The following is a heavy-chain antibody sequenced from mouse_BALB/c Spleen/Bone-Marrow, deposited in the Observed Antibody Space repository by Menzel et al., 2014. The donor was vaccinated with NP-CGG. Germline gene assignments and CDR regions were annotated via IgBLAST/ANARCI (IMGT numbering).Heavy chain of an antibody. Sequence: QVQLQDSGPELVKPGALVKISCKASGYTFTSYDINWVKQRPGQGLEWIGWIYPGDGSTKYNEKFKGKATLTADKSSSTVYMQLSSLTSENSAVYFCARSGDSSGYGFAYWGQGTLVTVSA. CDR1: GYTFTSYD. J-gene: IGHJ3*01. CDR3: ARSGDSSGYGFAY. CDR2: IYPGDGST. D-gene: IGHD3-2*01. V-gene: IGHV1S56*01.